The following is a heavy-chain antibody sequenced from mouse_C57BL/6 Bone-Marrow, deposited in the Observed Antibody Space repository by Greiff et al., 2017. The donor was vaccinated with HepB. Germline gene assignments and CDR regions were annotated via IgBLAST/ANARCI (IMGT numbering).Heavy chain of an antibody. V-gene: IGHV1-61*01. J-gene: IGHJ2*01. CDR1: GYTFTSYW. D-gene: IGHD2-2*01. CDR3: ATIYYGYDVNFDY. CDR2: IYPSDSET. Sequence: VQLQQPGAELVRPGSSVKLSCKASGYTFTSYWMDWVKQRPGQGLEWIGNIYPSDSETHYNQKFKDKATLTVDKSSSTAYMQLSSLTSEYSAVYYCATIYYGYDVNFDYWGQGTTLTVSS.